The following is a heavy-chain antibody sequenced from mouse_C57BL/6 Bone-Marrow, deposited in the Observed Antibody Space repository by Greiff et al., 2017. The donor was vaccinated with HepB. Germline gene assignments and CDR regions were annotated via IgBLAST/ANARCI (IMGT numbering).Heavy chain of an antibody. J-gene: IGHJ1*03. CDR1: GFTFSDYY. D-gene: IGHD1-1*01. CDR2: INYDGSST. CDR3: ARASAGTYYGRDWYFDV. V-gene: IGHV5-16*01. Sequence: EVKLVESEGGLVQPGSSMKLSCTASGFTFSDYYMAWVRQVPEKGLEWVANINYDGSSTYYLDSLKSRFIISRDNAKHILYLQMSSLKSEDTATYYCARASAGTYYGRDWYFDVWGTGTTVTVSS.